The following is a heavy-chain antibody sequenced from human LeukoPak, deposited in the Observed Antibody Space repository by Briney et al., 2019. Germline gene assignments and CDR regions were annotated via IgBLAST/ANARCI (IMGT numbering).Heavy chain of an antibody. J-gene: IGHJ4*02. CDR3: AHRGVVPAAVFDC. CDR1: LFTLNTTGVR. D-gene: IGHD2-2*01. Sequence: ESGPTLPKPTRTLTLTWTLSLFTLNTTGVRVGSIRHPPVKALGGLALIHWDDDKRYSPSLKSRLTITKDSSKNQVVLTMTNMDPVETATYSCAHRGVVPAAVFDCCGQGSLVTASS. V-gene: IGHV2-5*02. CDR2: IHWDDDK.